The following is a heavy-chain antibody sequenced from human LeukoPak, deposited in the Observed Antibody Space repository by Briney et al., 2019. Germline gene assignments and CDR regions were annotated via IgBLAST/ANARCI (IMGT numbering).Heavy chain of an antibody. Sequence: GGSLRLSCAASGFTFSSYEMNWVRQAPGKGLEWVSYISSGGRTIYYKDSLKGRFTISRDNAKNSLYLQMNSLRAEDTAVYYCASSSRYVASGTFDLWGQGTLVTVSS. CDR1: GFTFSSYE. CDR2: ISSGGRTI. V-gene: IGHV3-48*03. CDR3: ASSSRYVASGTFDL. J-gene: IGHJ4*02. D-gene: IGHD3-3*01.